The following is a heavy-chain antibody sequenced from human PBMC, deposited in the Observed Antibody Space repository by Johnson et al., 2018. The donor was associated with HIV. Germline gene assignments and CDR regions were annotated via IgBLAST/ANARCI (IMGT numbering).Heavy chain of an antibody. J-gene: IGHJ3*02. CDR2: ISYDGSNK. Sequence: QVQLVESGGGVVQPGRSLKLSCSASGFTFSSYALHWVRQAPGKGLEWVAVISYDGSNKYYADSVKGRFTISRDNSKNTLYLQMNSLRAEDTAVYYCAREGGQWRDPPLAFDIWGQGTMVTVSS. CDR1: GFTFSSYA. V-gene: IGHV3-30-3*01. D-gene: IGHD6-19*01. CDR3: AREGGQWRDPPLAFDI.